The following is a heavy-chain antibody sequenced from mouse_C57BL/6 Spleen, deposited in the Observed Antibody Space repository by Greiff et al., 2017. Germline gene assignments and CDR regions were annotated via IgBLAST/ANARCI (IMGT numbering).Heavy chain of an antibody. J-gene: IGHJ2*01. CDR1: GYTFTDYY. CDR2: INPNNGGT. V-gene: IGHV1-26*01. CDR3: ARSNYSNYYFDY. Sequence: EVQLQQSVPELVKPGASVKISCKASGYTFTDYYMNWVKQSHGKSLEWIGDINPNNGGTSYNQKFKGKATLTVDKSSSTAYMELRSLTSEDSAVYYCARSNYSNYYFDYWGQGTTLTVSS. D-gene: IGHD2-5*01.